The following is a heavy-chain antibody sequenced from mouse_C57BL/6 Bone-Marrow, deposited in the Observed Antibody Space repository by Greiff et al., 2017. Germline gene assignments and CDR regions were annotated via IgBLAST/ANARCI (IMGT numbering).Heavy chain of an antibody. Sequence: EVQRVESGAELVRPGASVKLSCTASGFNIKDDYMHWVKQRPEQGLEWIGWIDPENGDTEYASKFQGKATITADTSSNTAYLQLSSLTSEDTDVYYCTTYYYGSSYGDWYFDVWGTGTTVTVSS. CDR3: TTYYYGSSYGDWYFDV. V-gene: IGHV14-4*01. CDR2: IDPENGDT. J-gene: IGHJ1*03. D-gene: IGHD1-1*01. CDR1: GFNIKDDY.